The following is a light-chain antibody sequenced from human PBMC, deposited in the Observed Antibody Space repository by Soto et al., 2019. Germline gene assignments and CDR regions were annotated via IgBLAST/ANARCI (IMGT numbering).Light chain of an antibody. J-gene: IGLJ1*01. CDR2: GNS. V-gene: IGLV1-40*01. CDR1: SSNIGAGYD. CDR3: QSYDSSLSGYV. Sequence: QSVLTQPPSVSGAPGQRVTISCTGSSSNIGAGYDVHWYQQLPGTAPKLLIYGNSNRPSGVPDRFSGSKSGTSASLAITGLQAEDEAAYYGQSYDSSLSGYVFGTGTKLTVL.